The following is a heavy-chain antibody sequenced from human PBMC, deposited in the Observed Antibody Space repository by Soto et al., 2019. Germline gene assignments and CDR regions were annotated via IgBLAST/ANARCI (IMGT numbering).Heavy chain of an antibody. Sequence: QVQLVQSGAEVKKPGASVKVSCKASGYTFTSYAMHWVRQAPGQRLEWMGWINAGNGNTKYSQKFQGRVTITRDTAASTGYMELSSLRSEDTAVYYCASGTGIGYFDYWGQGTLVTVSS. J-gene: IGHJ4*02. CDR2: INAGNGNT. CDR3: ASGTGIGYFDY. V-gene: IGHV1-3*01. D-gene: IGHD7-27*01. CDR1: GYTFTSYA.